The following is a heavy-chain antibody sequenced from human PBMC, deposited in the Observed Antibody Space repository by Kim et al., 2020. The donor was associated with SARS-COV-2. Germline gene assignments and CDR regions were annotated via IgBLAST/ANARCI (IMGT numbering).Heavy chain of an antibody. V-gene: IGHV7-4-1*02. CDR2: INTNTGNP. CDR3: ARQSRGSSWAYNWFDP. J-gene: IGHJ5*02. CDR1: GYTFTSYA. D-gene: IGHD6-13*01. Sequence: ASVKVSCKASGYTFTSYAMNWVRQAPGQGLEWMGWINTNTGNPTYAQGFTGRFVFSLDTSVSTAYLQISSLKAEDTAVYYCARQSRGSSWAYNWFDPWGQGTLVTVSS.